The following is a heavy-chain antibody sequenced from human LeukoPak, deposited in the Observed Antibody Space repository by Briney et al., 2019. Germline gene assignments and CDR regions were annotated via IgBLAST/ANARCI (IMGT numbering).Heavy chain of an antibody. J-gene: IGHJ4*02. V-gene: IGHV3-21*01. CDR1: GFTFSNYW. Sequence: GGSLRLSCAASGFTFSNYWMSWVRQAPGKGLEWVSSISSSSSYIYYADSVKGRFTISRDNAKNSLYLQMNSLRAEDTAVYYCARDMDYVWGSYRPFDYWGQGTLVTVSS. CDR3: ARDMDYVWGSYRPFDY. D-gene: IGHD3-16*02. CDR2: ISSSSSYI.